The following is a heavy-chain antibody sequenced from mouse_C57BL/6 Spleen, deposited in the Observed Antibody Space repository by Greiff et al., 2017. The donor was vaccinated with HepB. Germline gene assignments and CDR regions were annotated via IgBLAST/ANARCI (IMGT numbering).Heavy chain of an antibody. Sequence: QVQLQQPGTELVKPGASVKLSCKASGYTFTSYWMHWVKQRPGQGLEWIGNINPSNGGTNYNEKFKSKATLTVDKSSSTAYMQLSSLTSEDSSVYYCARWDYGSSYAMDYWGQGTSVTVSS. D-gene: IGHD1-1*01. CDR3: ARWDYGSSYAMDY. V-gene: IGHV1-53*01. CDR2: INPSNGGT. CDR1: GYTFTSYW. J-gene: IGHJ4*01.